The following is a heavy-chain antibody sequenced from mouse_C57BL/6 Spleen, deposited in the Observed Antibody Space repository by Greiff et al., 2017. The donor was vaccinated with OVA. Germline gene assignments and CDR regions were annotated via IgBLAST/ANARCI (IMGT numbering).Heavy chain of an antibody. Sequence: QVQLQQPGAELVMPGASVKLSCKASGYTFTSYWMHWVKQRPGQGLEWIGEIDPSDSYTNYNQKFKGKSTLTVDKSSSTAYMQLSSLTSEDSAVYYCASFHYYGMAMDYWGQGTSVTVSS. CDR3: ASFHYYGMAMDY. D-gene: IGHD1-2*01. CDR2: IDPSDSYT. J-gene: IGHJ4*01. V-gene: IGHV1-69*01. CDR1: GYTFTSYW.